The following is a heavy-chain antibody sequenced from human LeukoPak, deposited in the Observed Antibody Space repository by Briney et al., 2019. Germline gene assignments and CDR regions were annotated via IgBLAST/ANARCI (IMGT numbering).Heavy chain of an antibody. Sequence: PGGSLRLSCAASGFTFSSYWMSWVRQAPGKGLEWVANIKQDGSEKYYVDSVKGRFTISRDNAKNSLYLQMNSLRAEDTAVYYCAREAAAGARYFDYWGQGTLVTVSS. CDR1: GFTFSSYW. D-gene: IGHD6-13*01. V-gene: IGHV3-7*01. J-gene: IGHJ4*02. CDR3: AREAAAGARYFDY. CDR2: IKQDGSEK.